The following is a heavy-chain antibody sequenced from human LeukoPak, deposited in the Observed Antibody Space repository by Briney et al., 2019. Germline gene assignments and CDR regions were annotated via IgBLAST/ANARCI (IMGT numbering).Heavy chain of an antibody. Sequence: SVKVSCKASGGTFSSYAISWVRQAPGQGLEWMGRIIPILGIANYAQKFQGRVTITADKSTSTAYMELSSLRSEDTAVYYRARGEIVTGYYYYYGMDVWGQGTTVTVSS. D-gene: IGHD3-16*02. J-gene: IGHJ6*02. V-gene: IGHV1-69*04. CDR2: IIPILGIA. CDR3: ARGEIVTGYYYYYGMDV. CDR1: GGTFSSYA.